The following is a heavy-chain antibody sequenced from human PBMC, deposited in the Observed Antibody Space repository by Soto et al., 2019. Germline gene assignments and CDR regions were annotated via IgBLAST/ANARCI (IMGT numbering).Heavy chain of an antibody. CDR2: IPSRGRP. V-gene: IGHV4-30-4*01. J-gene: IGHJ5*02. CDR3: ARDTYSGYDFGL. Sequence: SETLSLTCTVSGGSIRNGDYYWGWVRQPPGKGLEWIGYIPSRGRPFYNPSLTSRGTISADTSKNQLSLQLTSVTAADTAVYYCARDTYSGYDFGLWGQGTLVTVSS. CDR1: GGSIRNGDYY. D-gene: IGHD5-12*01.